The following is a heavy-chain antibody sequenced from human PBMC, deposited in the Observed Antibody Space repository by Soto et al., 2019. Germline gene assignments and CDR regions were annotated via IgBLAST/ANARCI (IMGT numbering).Heavy chain of an antibody. D-gene: IGHD3-10*01. Sequence: PSDTLSVTFALSADSFSTSMYYCCYIPQPPAKVLECTGSISYSGSPYYNQSRKSGVTISVDTSKNQFSLKLSSVTAADTAVYYCARHGPNYYGSGSYYTAFDYWGQGTLVTV. V-gene: IGHV4-39*01. CDR1: ADSFSTSMYY. CDR2: ISYSGSP. J-gene: IGHJ4*02. CDR3: ARHGPNYYGSGSYYTAFDY.